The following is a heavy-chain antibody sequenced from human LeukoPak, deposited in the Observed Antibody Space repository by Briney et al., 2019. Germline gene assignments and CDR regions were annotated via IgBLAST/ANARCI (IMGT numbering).Heavy chain of an antibody. CDR3: ARDVEMATIRYFDY. CDR1: GGSISSSSYY. CDR2: IYYSGST. J-gene: IGHJ4*02. Sequence: SETPSLTCTVSGGSISSSSYYWGWIRQPPGKGLEWIGSIYYSGSTYYNPSLKSRVTISVDTSKNQFSLKLSSVTAADTAVYYCARDVEMATIRYFDYWGQGTLVTVSS. V-gene: IGHV4-39*07. D-gene: IGHD5-24*01.